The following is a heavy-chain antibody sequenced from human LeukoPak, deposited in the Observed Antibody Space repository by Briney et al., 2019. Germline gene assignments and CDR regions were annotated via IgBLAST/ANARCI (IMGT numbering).Heavy chain of an antibody. J-gene: IGHJ4*02. CDR1: GYTFTGYY. Sequence: ASVKVSCKASGYTFTGYYMHWVRQAPGQGLEWMGRTNPNSGGTNYAQKFQGRVTMTRDTSISTAYRGLSRLRSDDTAVYYCAYWGSYRYLDYWGQGTLVTVSS. V-gene: IGHV1-2*06. CDR3: AYWGSYRYLDY. D-gene: IGHD3-16*02. CDR2: TNPNSGGT.